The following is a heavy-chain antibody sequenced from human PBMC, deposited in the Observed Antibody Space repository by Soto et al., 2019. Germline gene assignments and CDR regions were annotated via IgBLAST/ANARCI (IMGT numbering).Heavy chain of an antibody. D-gene: IGHD3-9*01. CDR3: ARSGKLLNYDILTGYPYYYYGMDV. V-gene: IGHV4-31*03. CDR1: GGSISSGGYY. Sequence: PSETLSLTCTVSGGSISSGGYYWSWIRQHPGKGLEWIGYIYYSGSTYYNPSLKSRVTISVDTSKNQFSLKLSSVTAADTAVYYCARSGKLLNYDILTGYPYYYYGMDVWGQGTTVTVS. CDR2: IYYSGST. J-gene: IGHJ6*02.